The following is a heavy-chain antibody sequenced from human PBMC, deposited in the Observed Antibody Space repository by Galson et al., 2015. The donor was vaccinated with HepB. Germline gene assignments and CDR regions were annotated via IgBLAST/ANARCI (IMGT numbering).Heavy chain of an antibody. Sequence: LSLTCTVSGGSISSSSYYWGWIRQPPGKGLEWIGSIYTSGSTNYNPSLKSRVTMSVDTSKNQFSLKLSSVTAADTAVYYCARDVQEYCTNGVCYYYYGMDVWGQGTTVTVSS. CDR2: IYTSGST. D-gene: IGHD2-8*01. CDR3: ARDVQEYCTNGVCYYYYGMDV. CDR1: GGSISSSSYY. V-gene: IGHV4-39*07. J-gene: IGHJ6*02.